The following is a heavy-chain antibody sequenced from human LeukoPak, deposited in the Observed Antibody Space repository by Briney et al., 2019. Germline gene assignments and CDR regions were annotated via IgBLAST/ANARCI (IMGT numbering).Heavy chain of an antibody. D-gene: IGHD6-13*01. Sequence: SETLSLTCTVSGYSISSGYYWGWIRPPPGKGLEWIGSIYYSGSTYYNPSLKSRVTISVDTSKNQFSLKLSSVTAADTAVYYCARDRSIAAAGSDAFDIWGQGTMVTVSS. CDR3: ARDRSIAAAGSDAFDI. CDR1: GYSISSGYY. CDR2: IYYSGST. J-gene: IGHJ3*02. V-gene: IGHV4-38-2*02.